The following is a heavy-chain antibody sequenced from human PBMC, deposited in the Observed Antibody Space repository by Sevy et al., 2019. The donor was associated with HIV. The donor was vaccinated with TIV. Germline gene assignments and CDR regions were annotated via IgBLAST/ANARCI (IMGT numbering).Heavy chain of an antibody. V-gene: IGHV3-33*01. CDR1: GFTFSDYG. Sequence: GGSLRLSCAASGFTFSDYGMHWVRQAPGKGLEWVAVIWSDGSNKYYGDSVKGRFTISRVGSKNTLFLQMNSLRVDDTAVYYCAREERSGTTTSFDYWGQGALVTVSS. D-gene: IGHD1-7*01. CDR2: IWSDGSNK. J-gene: IGHJ4*02. CDR3: AREERSGTTTSFDY.